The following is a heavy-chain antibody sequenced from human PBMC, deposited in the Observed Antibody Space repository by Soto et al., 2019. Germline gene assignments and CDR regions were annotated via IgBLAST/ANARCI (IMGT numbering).Heavy chain of an antibody. J-gene: IGHJ5*02. CDR2: ISAYNGNT. CDR1: GYTFTSYG. D-gene: IGHD2-8*01. CDR3: ARDPVAGQPKLVYARGNWFDP. V-gene: IGHV1-18*01. Sequence: ASVKVSCKASGYTFTSYGISWVRQAPGQGLEWMGWISAYNGNTNYAQKLQGRVTMTTDTSTSTAYMELRSLRSDDTAVYYCARDPVAGQPKLVYARGNWFDPWGQGTLVTVSS.